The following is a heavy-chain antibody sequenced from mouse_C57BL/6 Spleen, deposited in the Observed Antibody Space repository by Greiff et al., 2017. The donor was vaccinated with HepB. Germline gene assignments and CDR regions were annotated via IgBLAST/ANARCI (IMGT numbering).Heavy chain of an antibody. CDR2: IYPRSGNT. Sequence: VQLQQSGAELARPGASVKLSCKASGYTFTSYGISWVKQRTGQGLEWIGEIYPRSGNTYYNEKFKGKATLTVDKSSSTAYMQRSSLTSEDSAVYYCAIDYVDAMDYWGQGTSVTVSS. V-gene: IGHV1-81*01. CDR1: GYTFTSYG. CDR3: AIDYVDAMDY. D-gene: IGHD1-1*01. J-gene: IGHJ4*01.